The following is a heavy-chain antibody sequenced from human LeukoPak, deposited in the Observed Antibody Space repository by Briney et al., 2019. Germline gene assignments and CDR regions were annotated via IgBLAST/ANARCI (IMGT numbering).Heavy chain of an antibody. Sequence: GGSLRLSCAASGFTFYKVWMKWVRQAPGKGLEGVGRILTTGESATTDYGTTDYAAPVKGRFTISRDDSKNTLYLQMNSLKTEDTAVYYCTTRVVTTNDCWGQGILVTVSS. J-gene: IGHJ4*02. V-gene: IGHV3-15*01. D-gene: IGHD2-21*02. CDR3: TTRVVTTNDC. CDR2: ILTTGESATTDYGTT. CDR1: GFTFYKVW.